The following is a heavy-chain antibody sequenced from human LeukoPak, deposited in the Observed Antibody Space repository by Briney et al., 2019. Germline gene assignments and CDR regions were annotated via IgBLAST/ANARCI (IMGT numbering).Heavy chain of an antibody. Sequence: PSETLSLTCTVSGGSISSHYWSWIRHPAGKRLEWLGRIWTTGSTAYNPSYKSRLTMSIDKSKNQFSLKLTSMTAAGTAVYYCARVRAYANFVGNFDLWGRGALVTVSS. CDR2: IWTTGST. CDR3: ARVRAYANFVGNFDL. D-gene: IGHD2-8*01. J-gene: IGHJ2*01. CDR1: GGSISSHY. V-gene: IGHV4-4*07.